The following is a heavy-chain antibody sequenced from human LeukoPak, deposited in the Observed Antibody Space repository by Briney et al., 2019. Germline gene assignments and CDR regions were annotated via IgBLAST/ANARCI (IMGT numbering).Heavy chain of an antibody. D-gene: IGHD1-26*01. V-gene: IGHV4-4*07. J-gene: IGHJ4*02. CDR3: ARESYSPRGVFDY. CDR2: IYSSGST. CDR1: GGSISTYY. Sequence: PSETLSLTCTVSGGSISTYYWSWVRQPAGEGLEWIGRIYSSGSTKYNPSLKSRVTMSVDTSNNQFSLKLSSVTAADTAVYYCARESYSPRGVFDYWGQGTLVTVSS.